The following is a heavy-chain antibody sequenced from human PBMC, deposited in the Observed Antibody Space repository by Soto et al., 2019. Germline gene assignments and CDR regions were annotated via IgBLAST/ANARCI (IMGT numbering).Heavy chain of an antibody. J-gene: IGHJ6*02. Sequence: QVQLVESGGGVVQPGRSLRLSCAASGFTFSSYGMHWVRQAPGKGLEWVAVIWYDGSNKYYAESVKGRFTISRDNSKNTLYPQMNSLRAEDTAVYYCARDTNYYGSGSFGMDVWGQGTTVTVSS. CDR3: ARDTNYYGSGSFGMDV. D-gene: IGHD3-10*01. CDR2: IWYDGSNK. V-gene: IGHV3-33*01. CDR1: GFTFSSYG.